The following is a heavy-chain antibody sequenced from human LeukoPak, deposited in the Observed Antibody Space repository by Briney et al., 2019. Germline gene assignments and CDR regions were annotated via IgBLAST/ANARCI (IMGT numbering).Heavy chain of an antibody. CDR2: IKEDGGEI. CDR3: ARSGYSHSWDY. Sequence: GGSLRLSCAASGFTFSSYWMNWVRHAPGKGLEWVANIKEDGGEIHFVDSMKGRFTISRDNAKNSLYLQMNSLRGDDTAVYYCARSGYSHSWDYWGQGTLVIVSS. J-gene: IGHJ4*02. D-gene: IGHD1-26*01. V-gene: IGHV3-7*03. CDR1: GFTFSSYW.